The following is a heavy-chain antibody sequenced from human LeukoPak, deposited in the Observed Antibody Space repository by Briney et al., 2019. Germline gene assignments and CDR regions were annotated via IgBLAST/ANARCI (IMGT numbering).Heavy chain of an antibody. CDR1: GGSISGYY. CDR2: INHSGST. D-gene: IGHD6-13*01. Sequence: PSETLSLTCTVSGGSISGYYWSWIRQPPGKGLEWIGEINHSGSTNYNPSLKSRVTISVDTSKNQFSLKLSSVTAADTAVYYCARERKSSSWSGYYYYYMDVWGKGTTVTVSS. J-gene: IGHJ6*03. CDR3: ARERKSSSWSGYYYYYMDV. V-gene: IGHV4-34*01.